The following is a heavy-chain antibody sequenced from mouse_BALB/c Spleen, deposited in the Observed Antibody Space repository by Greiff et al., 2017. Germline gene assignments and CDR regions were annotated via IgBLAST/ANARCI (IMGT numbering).Heavy chain of an antibody. Sequence: EVKLVESGAELVKPGASVKLSCTASGFNIKDTYMHWVKQRPEQGLEWIGRIDPANGNTKYDPKFQGKATITADTSSNTAYLQLSSLTSEDTAVYYCARWEGYWGQGTTLTVSS. D-gene: IGHD4-1*01. V-gene: IGHV14-3*02. J-gene: IGHJ2*01. CDR3: ARWEGY. CDR2: IDPANGNT. CDR1: GFNIKDTY.